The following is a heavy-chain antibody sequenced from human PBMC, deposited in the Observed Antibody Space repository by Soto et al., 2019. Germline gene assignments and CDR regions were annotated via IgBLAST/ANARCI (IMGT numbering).Heavy chain of an antibody. CDR1: GGYISGGYYY. Sequence: TLSLTWAASGGYISGGYYYWSWIRQPPGKGLEWIGFIYNSGSTYYNSSLKSRVTISVDRSKNHFFLSLTSVNAADTAVYYCAIFIKCFENWGQGTTVPVSS. V-gene: IGHV4-30-2*01. CDR2: IYNSGST. D-gene: IGHD3-10*01. J-gene: IGHJ3*02. CDR3: AIFIKCFEN.